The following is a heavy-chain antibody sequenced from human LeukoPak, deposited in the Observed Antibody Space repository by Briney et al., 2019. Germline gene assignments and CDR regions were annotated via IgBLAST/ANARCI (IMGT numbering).Heavy chain of an antibody. CDR3: AKDIVAAPSGWFDP. CDR2: ISYDGSNK. CDR1: GFTFSSYA. Sequence: PGRSLRLSCAASGFTFSSYAMHWVRQAPGKGLEWVAVISYDGSNKYYADSVKGRFTISRDNSKNTLYLQMNSLRAEDTAVYYCAKDIVAAPSGWFDPWGQGTLVTVSS. D-gene: IGHD5-12*01. V-gene: IGHV3-30*04. J-gene: IGHJ5*02.